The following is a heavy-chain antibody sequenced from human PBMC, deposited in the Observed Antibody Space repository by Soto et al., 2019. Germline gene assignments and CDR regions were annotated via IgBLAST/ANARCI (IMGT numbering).Heavy chain of an antibody. CDR1: GGSISSSDYY. V-gene: IGHV4-30-4*01. CDR2: IYDSGST. D-gene: IGHD2-2*03. Sequence: PSETLSLTCTVSGGSISSSDYYWSWIRQPPGKGLEWIGYIYDSGSTFYNPSLRSRGTISVDTSKNQFSLKLKSVTAADTAVYYCARKTPEWILTFDSWGQGTLVTVSS. J-gene: IGHJ4*02. CDR3: ARKTPEWILTFDS.